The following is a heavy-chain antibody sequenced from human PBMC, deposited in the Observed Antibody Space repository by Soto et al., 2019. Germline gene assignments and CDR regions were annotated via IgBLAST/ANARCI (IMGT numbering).Heavy chain of an antibody. CDR3: ARGPPSPRIMGPTRGPWFDP. D-gene: IGHD1-26*01. CDR2: LYYSGRP. J-gene: IGHJ5*02. V-gene: IGHV4-59*01. CDR1: GGSIISYY. Sequence: PSETLSLTCIVSGGSIISYYWTWIRQSPGKGLECIGHLYYSGRPKYNPSLKTRAAISVDPSKNQVSLRLRSVTAADTAVYYCARGPPSPRIMGPTRGPWFDPWGQGTLVTVSS.